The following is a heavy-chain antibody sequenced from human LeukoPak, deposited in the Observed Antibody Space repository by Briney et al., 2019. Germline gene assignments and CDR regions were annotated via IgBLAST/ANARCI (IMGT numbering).Heavy chain of an antibody. V-gene: IGHV3-30*18. CDR2: ISYDGSNK. Sequence: GGSLRLSCAASGFTFSSYGMHWVRQAPGKGLEWVAVISYDGSNKYYADSVKGRFTISRDNTKNTLYLQMNSLRAEDTAVYYCAKDFGEYYDFWSGYYPSYWGQGTLATVSS. D-gene: IGHD3-3*01. CDR3: AKDFGEYYDFWSGYYPSY. CDR1: GFTFSSYG. J-gene: IGHJ4*02.